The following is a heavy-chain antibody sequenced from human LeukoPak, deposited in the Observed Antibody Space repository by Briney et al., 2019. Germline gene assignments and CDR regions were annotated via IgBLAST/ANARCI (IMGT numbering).Heavy chain of an antibody. CDR2: ISGSGGST. Sequence: PGGSLRLSCAASGFTFSSYAMSWVRQAPGKGLEWVSAISGSGGSTYYADSVKGRFTISRDNSKNPLYLKMNSLRAEDTAVYYCARGKYYDILTGPIGHFDYWGQGTLVTVSS. CDR3: ARGKYYDILTGPIGHFDY. CDR1: GFTFSSYA. D-gene: IGHD3-9*01. J-gene: IGHJ4*02. V-gene: IGHV3-23*01.